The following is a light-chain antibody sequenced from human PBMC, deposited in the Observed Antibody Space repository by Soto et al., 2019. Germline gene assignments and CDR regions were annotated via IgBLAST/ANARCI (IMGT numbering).Light chain of an antibody. J-gene: IGKJ4*01. CDR2: GAS. CDR1: QGVSSN. Sequence: MVVTHAPSTLSVSPWERATLSCMASQGVSSNLAWYQQKPGQAPRLLIYGASTRATGTPARFSGSGSGTEFTLTISSLQSEDYAVYFCQQYIRWPLTFGGGTKVDIK. CDR3: QQYIRWPLT. V-gene: IGKV3-15*01.